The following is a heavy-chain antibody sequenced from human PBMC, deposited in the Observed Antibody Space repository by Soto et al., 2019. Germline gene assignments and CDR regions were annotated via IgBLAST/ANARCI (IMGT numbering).Heavy chain of an antibody. CDR1: GYTLTELS. V-gene: IGHV1-24*01. CDR2: FDPEDGET. Sequence: ASVKVSCKVSGYTLTELSMHWVRQAPGKGLEWMGGFDPEDGETIYAQKFQGRVTMTEDTSTDTAYMELSSLRSEDTAVYYCATNIVVVVAATPPRDYWGQGTLVTASS. J-gene: IGHJ4*02. CDR3: ATNIVVVVAATPPRDY. D-gene: IGHD2-15*01.